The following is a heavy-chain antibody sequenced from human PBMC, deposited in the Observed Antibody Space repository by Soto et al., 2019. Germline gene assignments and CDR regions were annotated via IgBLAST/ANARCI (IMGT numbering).Heavy chain of an antibody. Sequence: EVQLVESGGGLVQPGGSLRLSCEASGFTLSSYSMNWARQAPGQGLEWVSYTSSSSSTIYYADSVKGRFTISRDNAKNSLYLQMNSLRDEDTAVYYCARDNPRSSGWDVWGQGTTVTVSS. CDR3: ARDNPRSSGWDV. CDR1: GFTLSSYS. V-gene: IGHV3-48*02. CDR2: TSSSSSTI. J-gene: IGHJ6*02.